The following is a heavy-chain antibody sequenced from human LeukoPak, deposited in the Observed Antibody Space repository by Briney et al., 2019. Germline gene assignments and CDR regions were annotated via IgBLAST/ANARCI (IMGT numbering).Heavy chain of an antibody. V-gene: IGHV4-31*11. D-gene: IGHD3-22*01. CDR2: IYYSGST. Sequence: SETLSLTCAVYGGSFSGYYWSWIRQHPGKGLEWIGYIYYSGSTYYNPSLKSRVTISVDTSKNQFSLKLSSVTAADTAVYYCARDDSSGYYYWGQGTLVTVSS. CDR1: GGSFSGYY. J-gene: IGHJ4*02. CDR3: ARDDSSGYYY.